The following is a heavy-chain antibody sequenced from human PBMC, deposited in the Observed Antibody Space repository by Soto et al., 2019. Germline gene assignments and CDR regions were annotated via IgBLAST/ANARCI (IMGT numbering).Heavy chain of an antibody. J-gene: IGHJ5*02. V-gene: IGHV1-3*01. Sequence: GSVKVSCKASGDTFTSYGIYWVRQAPGQRLEWMGWINAANGDTKYSPKFQGRVTITRDTSASTAYMELSSLRSEDTAVYYCVRRHVSATGIDWFDPWGQGTLVTVSS. D-gene: IGHD6-13*01. CDR3: VRRHVSATGIDWFDP. CDR2: INAANGDT. CDR1: GDTFTSYG.